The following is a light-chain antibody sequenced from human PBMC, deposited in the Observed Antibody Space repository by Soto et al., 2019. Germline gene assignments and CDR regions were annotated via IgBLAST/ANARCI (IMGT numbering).Light chain of an antibody. CDR1: QAISTN. CDR2: DAS. Sequence: AIQLTQSPSSLSASIGDRVTITCRASQAISTNLAWYQHKPGTVPKVLIYDASILESGVPSRFSGSGSGTDFTLIISSLQPEDFATYYFQQFRTYPTFGGGTKVEVQ. V-gene: IGKV1-13*02. CDR3: QQFRTYPT. J-gene: IGKJ4*01.